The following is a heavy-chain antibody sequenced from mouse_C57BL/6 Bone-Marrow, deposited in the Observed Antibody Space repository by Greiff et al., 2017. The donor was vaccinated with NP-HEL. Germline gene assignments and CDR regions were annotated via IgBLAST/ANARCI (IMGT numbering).Heavy chain of an antibody. V-gene: IGHV2-5*01. CDR1: GFSLTSYG. Sequence: VQLQQSGPGLVQPSQSLSITCTVSGFSLTSYGVHWVRQSPGKGLEWLGVIWRGGSTDYNAAFMSRLSLTKENYKSQIFVKMHRRQADDTAISYCAKKGHDYDGFAYWGQGTLVTVSA. CDR3: AKKGHDYDGFAY. CDR2: IWRGGST. J-gene: IGHJ3*01. D-gene: IGHD2-4*01.